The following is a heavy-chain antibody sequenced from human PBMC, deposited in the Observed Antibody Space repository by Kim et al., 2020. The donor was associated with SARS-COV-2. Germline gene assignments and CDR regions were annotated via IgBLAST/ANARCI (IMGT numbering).Heavy chain of an antibody. D-gene: IGHD3-10*01. Sequence: GGSLRLSCAASGFTVSSNYMSWVRQAPGKGLEWVSVIYSGGSTYYADSVKGRFTISRDNSKNTLYLQMNSLRAEDTAVYYCARDEKDYGSGSLSGYYYGMDVWGQGTTFTVS. CDR3: ARDEKDYGSGSLSGYYYGMDV. CDR1: GFTVSSNY. CDR2: IYSGGST. J-gene: IGHJ6*02. V-gene: IGHV3-53*01.